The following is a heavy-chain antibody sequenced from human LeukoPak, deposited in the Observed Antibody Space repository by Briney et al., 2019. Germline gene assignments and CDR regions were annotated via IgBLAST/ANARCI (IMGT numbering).Heavy chain of an antibody. CDR1: GFTFSDHY. V-gene: IGHV3-23*01. D-gene: IGHD3-10*01. CDR2: ISGSGGST. J-gene: IGHJ4*02. Sequence: PGGSLRLSCAASGFTFSDHYMDWVRQAPGKGLEWVSAISGSGGSTYYADSVKGRFTISRDNSKNTLYLQMNSLRAEDTAVYYCAEGTRWFGELLYYFDYWGQGTLVTVSS. CDR3: AEGTRWFGELLYYFDY.